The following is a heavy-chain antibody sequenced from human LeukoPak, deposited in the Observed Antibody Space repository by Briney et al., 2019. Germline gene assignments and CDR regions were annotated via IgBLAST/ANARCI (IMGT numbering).Heavy chain of an antibody. V-gene: IGHV3-7*01. CDR2: INQDGSQN. CDR3: AREVTASSFDI. D-gene: IGHD2-21*02. CDR1: GFSFSDYW. J-gene: IGHJ3*02. Sequence: GSLSLSCAASGFSFSDYWMSWVRQAPGRGLEWVGNINQDGSQNSSVDSVKGRFTISRDNAKNSLYLQMNSLGAEDTALYYCAREVTASSFDILGQGTMVTVSS.